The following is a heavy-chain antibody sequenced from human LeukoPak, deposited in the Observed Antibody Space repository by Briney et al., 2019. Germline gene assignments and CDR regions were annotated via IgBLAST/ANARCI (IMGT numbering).Heavy chain of an antibody. Sequence: PGGSLRLSCAASEFSFSNYAMNWVRQAPGKGLEWVSGISGGGGSTYYADSVKGRFTISRDNSKNTLYLQMDSLRAEDTALYYCANGSGIIHYHWFDSWDQGTLVTVSS. V-gene: IGHV3-23*01. J-gene: IGHJ5*01. CDR3: ANGSGIIHYHWFDS. D-gene: IGHD1-14*01. CDR1: EFSFSNYA. CDR2: ISGGGGST.